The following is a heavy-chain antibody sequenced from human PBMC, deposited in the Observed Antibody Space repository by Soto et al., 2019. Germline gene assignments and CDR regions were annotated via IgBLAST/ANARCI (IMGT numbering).Heavy chain of an antibody. CDR3: ARGWGRIFDY. Sequence: TSEILSLTCAVYGGTFSGYYWSWIRQPPGKGLEWIGEINHSGSTNYNPSLKSRVTISVDTSKNQFSLKLSSVTAADTAVYYCARGWGRIFDYWGQGTLVTSPQ. V-gene: IGHV4-34*01. D-gene: IGHD7-27*01. CDR1: GGTFSGYY. J-gene: IGHJ4*02. CDR2: INHSGST.